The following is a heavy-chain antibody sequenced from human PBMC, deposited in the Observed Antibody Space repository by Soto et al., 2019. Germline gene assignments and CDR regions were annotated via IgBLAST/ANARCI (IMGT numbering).Heavy chain of an antibody. Sequence: QMHLQESGPGLVKPSETLSLTCTVSGASISSSYWSWIRQSPERGLEWIAYVYHTGATNDNPSLKSRVTISLDTSKGQFSLNLTSLTTADTAVYFCARGGNRYSNVASGVGGFDYWGQGSLVTVSS. J-gene: IGHJ4*02. CDR2: VYHTGAT. CDR3: ARGGNRYSNVASGVGGFDY. CDR1: GASISSSY. D-gene: IGHD5-12*01. V-gene: IGHV4-59*01.